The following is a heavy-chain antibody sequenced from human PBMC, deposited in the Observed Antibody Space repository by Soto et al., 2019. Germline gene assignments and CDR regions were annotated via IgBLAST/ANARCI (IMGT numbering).Heavy chain of an antibody. J-gene: IGHJ6*02. CDR3: ARDSATPVRYYYYYGMDV. CDR2: IIPIFGTA. D-gene: IGHD2-2*01. V-gene: IGHV1-69*13. CDR1: GGTFSSYA. Sequence: SVKVSCKASGGTFSSYAISWVRQAPGQGLEWMGGIIPIFGTANYAQKFQGRVTITADESTSTAYMELSSLRSEDTAVYYCARDSATPVRYYYYYGMDVWGQGTTVTVSS.